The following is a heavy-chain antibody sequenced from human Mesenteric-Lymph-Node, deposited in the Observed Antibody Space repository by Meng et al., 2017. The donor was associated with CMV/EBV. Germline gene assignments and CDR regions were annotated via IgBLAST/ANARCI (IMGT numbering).Heavy chain of an antibody. J-gene: IGHJ5*02. CDR2: ISAYNGNR. V-gene: IGHV1-18*01. CDR1: GYTFTSYG. Sequence: ASVKVSCKASGYTFTSYGISWVRQAPGQGLEWMGWISAYNGNRKYAQKLQGRVTMTTDTSTSTGYMELRSLRSDDTAVYYCARAAEERDWFDPWGQGTLVTVSS. D-gene: IGHD6-13*01. CDR3: ARAAEERDWFDP.